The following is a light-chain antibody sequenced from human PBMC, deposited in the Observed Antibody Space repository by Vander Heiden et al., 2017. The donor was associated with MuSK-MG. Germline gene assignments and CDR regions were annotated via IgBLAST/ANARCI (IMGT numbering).Light chain of an antibody. J-gene: IGKJ2*01. V-gene: IGKV1-17*01. CDR3: RQRNSSSFP. CDR1: QGIRNE. CDR2: AAS. Sequence: DIQMTKSPSSLSASVGDRGTITSRPSQGIRNELGGFQQKPGKAPKRLIYAASSLQRGVPSRFSGSGAGTEFTLTISSRQPEDASTYYCRQRNSSSFPFGQGTKVEIK.